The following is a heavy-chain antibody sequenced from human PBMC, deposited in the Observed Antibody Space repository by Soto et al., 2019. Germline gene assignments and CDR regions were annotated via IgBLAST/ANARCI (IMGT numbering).Heavy chain of an antibody. CDR1: GFTFDDYA. Sequence: EVQLVESGGGLVQPGRSLRLSCAASGFTFDDYAMHWVRQAPGKGLEWVSGISWNSGSIGYADSVKGRFTISRDNAKNSLYLQMNSLRAEDTALYYCAKIDYGDTGAFDYWGQGTLVTVPS. V-gene: IGHV3-9*01. CDR2: ISWNSGSI. D-gene: IGHD4-17*01. J-gene: IGHJ4*02. CDR3: AKIDYGDTGAFDY.